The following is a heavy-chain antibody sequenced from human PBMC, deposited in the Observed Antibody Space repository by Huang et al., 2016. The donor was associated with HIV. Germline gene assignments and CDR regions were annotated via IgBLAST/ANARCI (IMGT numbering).Heavy chain of an antibody. Sequence: QVPLVQSGAEVKNPGASVRVSCKASGYTFTDSNIHWVRQARGKGLEWRGWINPKRGGTIYAQRFQGRVTMTRDTTISTVHMDLRRIQSDDTAVYFCARDWSFGSSTSPADWGQGTLVTVSS. CDR3: ARDWSFGSSTSPAD. CDR2: INPKRGGT. CDR1: GYTFTDSN. V-gene: IGHV1-2*02. D-gene: IGHD6-6*01. J-gene: IGHJ4*02.